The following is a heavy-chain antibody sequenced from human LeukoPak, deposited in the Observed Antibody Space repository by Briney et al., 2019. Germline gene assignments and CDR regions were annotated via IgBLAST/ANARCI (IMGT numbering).Heavy chain of an antibody. Sequence: GASVKVSCKASRDAFTTYDVNWVRQATGQGLEWMGWLNPNIGNTGYVQKFQARVTMTMNTSISTAYMELTSLTSEDTAVYYCARSTMGARRKYDYWGQGTLVTVSS. J-gene: IGHJ4*02. CDR3: ARSTMGARRKYDY. D-gene: IGHD1-26*01. V-gene: IGHV1-8*01. CDR1: RDAFTTYD. CDR2: LNPNIGNT.